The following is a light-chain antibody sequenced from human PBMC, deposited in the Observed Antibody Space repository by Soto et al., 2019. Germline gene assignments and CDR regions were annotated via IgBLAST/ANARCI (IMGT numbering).Light chain of an antibody. V-gene: IGKV1-8*01. Sequence: AIRMTQSPSSFSASTGDRVTITCRASQGISSYLAWYQQKPGKAPKLLIYDASTLERGVPSRFRGSGSGTDVTLTISSLHPEDFATYYCQQRYSTPITFGQGTRLEIK. J-gene: IGKJ5*01. CDR1: QGISSY. CDR2: DAS. CDR3: QQRYSTPIT.